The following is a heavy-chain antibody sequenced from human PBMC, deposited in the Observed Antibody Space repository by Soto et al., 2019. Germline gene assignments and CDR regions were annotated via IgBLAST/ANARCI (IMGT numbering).Heavy chain of an antibody. D-gene: IGHD3-10*02. V-gene: IGHV3-7*01. Sequence: GGSLILSCAASRCIFVNYWMTWVRQAPGKGLEWVANINQDGSGKDYVDSVKGRFTISRDNAENSVFLKMHSLIAEDTAVDYCARLNMLQTPYFVYWGQGTLVNV. CDR2: INQDGSGK. CDR3: ARLNMLQTPYFVY. J-gene: IGHJ4*02. CDR1: RCIFVNYW.